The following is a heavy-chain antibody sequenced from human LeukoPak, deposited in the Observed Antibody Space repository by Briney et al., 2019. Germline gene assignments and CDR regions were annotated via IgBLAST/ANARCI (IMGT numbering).Heavy chain of an antibody. CDR3: ARDSVAGSAFYI. CDR1: GFTFSSYG. CDR2: IRYDGSNK. V-gene: IGHV3-30*02. J-gene: IGHJ3*02. D-gene: IGHD6-19*01. Sequence: GGSLRLSCAASGFTFSSYGMHWVRQAPRKGLEWVAFIRYDGSNKYYADSVKGRFTISRDNSKNTLYLQMNSLRAEDTAVYYCARDSVAGSAFYIWGQGTMVTVSS.